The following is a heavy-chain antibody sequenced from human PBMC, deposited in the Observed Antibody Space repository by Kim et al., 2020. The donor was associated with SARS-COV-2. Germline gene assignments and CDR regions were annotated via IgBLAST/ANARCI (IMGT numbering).Heavy chain of an antibody. CDR3: TTVAITMVRGVIYSFDI. Sequence: GGSLRLSCAASGFTFSNAWMSWVRQAPGKGLEWVGRIKSKTDGGTTDYAAPVKGRFTISRDDSKNTLYLQMNSLKTEDTAVYYCTTVAITMVRGVIYSFDIWGQGTMVTVSS. J-gene: IGHJ3*02. V-gene: IGHV3-15*01. CDR2: IKSKTDGGTT. CDR1: GFTFSNAW. D-gene: IGHD3-10*01.